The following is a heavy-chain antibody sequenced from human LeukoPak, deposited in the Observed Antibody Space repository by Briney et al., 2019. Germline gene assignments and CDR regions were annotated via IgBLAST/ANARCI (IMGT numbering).Heavy chain of an antibody. CDR3: ARDRRFLEWLLLGYFDY. J-gene: IGHJ4*02. Sequence: ASVKVSCKASGYTFTSYYMHWVRQAPGQGLEWMGIINPSGGSTSYAQKFQGRVTMTRDTSTSTVYMELSSLRSEDTAVYYCARDRRFLEWLLLGYFDYWGQGTRVTVSS. D-gene: IGHD3-3*01. CDR1: GYTFTSYY. V-gene: IGHV1-46*01. CDR2: INPSGGST.